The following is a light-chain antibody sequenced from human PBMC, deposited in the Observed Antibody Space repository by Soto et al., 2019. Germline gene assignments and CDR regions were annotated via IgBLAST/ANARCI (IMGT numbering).Light chain of an antibody. CDR1: SSDVGSYNY. J-gene: IGLJ3*02. V-gene: IGLV2-14*01. Sequence: QSALTQPASVSGSPGQSITISCTGTSSDVGSYNYVSWYQQHPDEAPKLIIYEVSNRPSGISNRFSGSKSDNTASLTISGLQAEDEADYYCLSYTSSSTLVFGGGTKLTVL. CDR3: LSYTSSSTLV. CDR2: EVS.